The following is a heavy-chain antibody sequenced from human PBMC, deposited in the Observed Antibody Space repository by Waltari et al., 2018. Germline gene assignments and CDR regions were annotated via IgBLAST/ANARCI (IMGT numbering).Heavy chain of an antibody. Sequence: QVQLRESGPGLVRSSETLSLTCTVSGHYVNNDFYWGWLRQSTGGGLEWIASIYHTGSPHYNSSLKSRVAISTDMSTKQFFLTLTHLTAADTAVYYCAEEGNTTACLCDSWGQGTLVTVSS. CDR3: AEEGNTTACLCDS. J-gene: IGHJ4*02. V-gene: IGHV4-38-2*02. D-gene: IGHD2-2*01. CDR2: IYHTGSP. CDR1: GHYVNNDFY.